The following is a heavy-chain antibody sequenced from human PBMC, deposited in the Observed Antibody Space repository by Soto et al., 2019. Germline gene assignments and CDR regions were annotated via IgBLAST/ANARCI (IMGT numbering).Heavy chain of an antibody. Sequence: QVQLVESGGGVVQPGKSLRLSCAASGFTFNTDGMQWVRQAPGKGPEWVAVISCDGSGEYYLDSVKGRFTISRDNPKNTVYLQVSSMRVEDLAVYYGAKDLQTRVRCATPQSDYWGQGTLVTVSS. D-gene: IGHD3-10*01. V-gene: IGHV3-30*18. CDR1: GFTFNTDG. CDR2: ISCDGSGE. CDR3: AKDLQTRVRCATPQSDY. J-gene: IGHJ4*02.